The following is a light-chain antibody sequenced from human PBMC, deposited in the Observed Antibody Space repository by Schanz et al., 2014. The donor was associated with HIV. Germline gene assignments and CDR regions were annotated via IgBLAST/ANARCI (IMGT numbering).Light chain of an antibody. CDR1: QGISSY. V-gene: IGKV1-9*01. CDR3: QQLNTYPWT. CDR2: AAS. Sequence: DIQLTQSPSFLSASVGDRVTVTCRASQGISSYLAWYQQKPGKAPTLLIYAASTLQSGVPSRFSGSGSGTEFTHTISSLQPEDFATYYCQQLNTYPWTFGQGTKVEI. J-gene: IGKJ1*01.